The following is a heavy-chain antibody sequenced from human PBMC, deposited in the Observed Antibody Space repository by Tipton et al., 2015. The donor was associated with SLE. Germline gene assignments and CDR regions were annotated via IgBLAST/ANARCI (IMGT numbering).Heavy chain of an antibody. CDR3: ARVVSFYDFWSGYSE. Sequence: QLVQSGPEVKKPGASVKVSCKASGYTFTSYDINWVRQATGQGLEWMGWMNPNSGNTGYAQKFQGRVTMTRDTSISTAYMDLSSLRSEDTAVYYCARVVSFYDFWSGYSEWGQGTLVTVSS. CDR2: MNPNSGNT. D-gene: IGHD3-3*01. V-gene: IGHV1-8*01. CDR1: GYTFTSYD. J-gene: IGHJ4*02.